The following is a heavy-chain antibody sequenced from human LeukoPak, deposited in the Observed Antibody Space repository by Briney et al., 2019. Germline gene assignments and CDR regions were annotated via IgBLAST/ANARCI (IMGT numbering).Heavy chain of an antibody. CDR1: GFTFSSYA. V-gene: IGHV3-23*01. CDR3: ASTIAARPFDY. J-gene: IGHJ4*02. CDR2: ISGSGDRT. Sequence: GGSPRLSCAASGFTFSSYAMTWVRQAPGKGLEWVSAISGSGDRTYYADSVKGRFTISRDNSKNTLYLQMNSLRAEDTAVYYCASTIAARPFDYWGQGTLVTVSS. D-gene: IGHD6-6*01.